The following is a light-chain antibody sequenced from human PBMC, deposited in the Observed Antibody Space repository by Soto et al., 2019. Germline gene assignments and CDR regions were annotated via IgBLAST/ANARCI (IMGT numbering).Light chain of an antibody. J-gene: IGLJ2*01. CDR2: YDS. CDR3: QVWDSSSDHRGVV. CDR1: NIGSKS. Sequence: SYELTQPLSVSVAPGKTARITCGGNNIGSKSVHWYQQKPGQAPVLVIYYDSDRPSGIPERFSGSNSGNTATLTISRVEAGDEADYYCQVWDSSSDHRGVVFGGGTKLTVL. V-gene: IGLV3-21*04.